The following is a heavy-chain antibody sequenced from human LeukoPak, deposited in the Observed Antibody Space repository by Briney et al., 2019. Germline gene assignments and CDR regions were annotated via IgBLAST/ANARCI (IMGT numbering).Heavy chain of an antibody. Sequence: ASVKVSCKASGGSFNAYAISWVRQAPGQGLEWMGGIITIFGTSNYAQKLQGRVTISTDESTSTAYMEVSSLRSEDTAIYYCARGLDASMETAYDYWGQGTLVTVPS. D-gene: IGHD5-18*01. CDR2: IITIFGTS. V-gene: IGHV1-69*05. CDR1: GGSFNAYA. CDR3: ARGLDASMETAYDY. J-gene: IGHJ4*02.